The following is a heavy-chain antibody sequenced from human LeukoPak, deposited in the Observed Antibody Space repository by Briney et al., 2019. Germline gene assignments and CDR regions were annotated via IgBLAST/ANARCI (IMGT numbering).Heavy chain of an antibody. V-gene: IGHV3-73*01. CDR1: GFTFSGSA. Sequence: GGSQRLSCAASGFTFSGSAMHWVRQASGKGLEWVGRIRSKANSYATAYAASVKGRFTISRDDSKNTAYLQMNSLKTEDTAVYYCTRHDYYGSGSYYKDYWGQGTLVTVSS. CDR2: IRSKANSYAT. D-gene: IGHD3-10*01. J-gene: IGHJ4*02. CDR3: TRHDYYGSGSYYKDY.